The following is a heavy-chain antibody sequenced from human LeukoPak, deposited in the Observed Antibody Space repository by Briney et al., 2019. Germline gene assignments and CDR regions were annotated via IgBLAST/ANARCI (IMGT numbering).Heavy chain of an antibody. CDR3: AMDPWGIRPVDY. CDR2: IIPILGIA. CDR1: GGTFSSYT. D-gene: IGHD3-16*01. J-gene: IGHJ4*02. V-gene: IGHV1-69*02. Sequence: SVKVSCKASGGTFSSYTISWVRQAPGQGREWMARIIPILGIANYAQKFQGRVTITADKSTSTAYMELSSLRSEDTAVYYCAMDPWGIRPVDYWGQGTLVTVSS.